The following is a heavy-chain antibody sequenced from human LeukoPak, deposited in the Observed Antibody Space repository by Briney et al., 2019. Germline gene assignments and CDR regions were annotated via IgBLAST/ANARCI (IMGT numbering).Heavy chain of an antibody. CDR2: IYYSGST. V-gene: IGHV4-59*08. D-gene: IGHD4-11*01. CDR1: GSSISSYY. Sequence: PSETLSLTCTVSGSSISSYYWSWIRQPPGKGLEWIGYIYYSGSTNYNPSLKSRVTISVDTSKNQFSLKLSSVTAADTAVYYCARADLNSMTTVTTRYYYYMDVWGKGTTVTVSS. CDR3: ARADLNSMTTVTTRYYYYMDV. J-gene: IGHJ6*03.